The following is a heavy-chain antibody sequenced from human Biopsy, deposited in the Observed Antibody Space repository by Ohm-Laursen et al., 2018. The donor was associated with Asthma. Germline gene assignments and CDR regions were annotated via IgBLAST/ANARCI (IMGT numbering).Heavy chain of an antibody. CDR1: GYTFIGCH. Sequence: ASVKVSCKASGYTFIGCHIHWMRQAPGQGLEWMGRINPNSGGTNYAQKFQGRVTMTRDTSISTAYMEVSRLRSDDTAVYYCARGQKSAGDRWFDPWGQGTTVSVSS. CDR3: ARGQKSAGDRWFDP. J-gene: IGHJ5*02. V-gene: IGHV1-2*06. CDR2: INPNSGGT. D-gene: IGHD6-13*01.